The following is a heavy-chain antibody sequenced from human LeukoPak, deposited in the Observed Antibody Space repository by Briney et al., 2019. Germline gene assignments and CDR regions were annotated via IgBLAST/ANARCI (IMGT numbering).Heavy chain of an antibody. CDR3: ARWGKVIIQTYSYYFMDV. Sequence: PGGSLRLSCAASGSTFSLYSMNWVRQAPGKGLEWVSSISSSSNYIYYADSVKGRFTISRDNAKNSLYLQMNSLRAEDTAVYYCARWGKVIIQTYSYYFMDVWGKGTTVTVSS. V-gene: IGHV3-21*01. CDR2: ISSSSNYI. D-gene: IGHD3-22*01. CDR1: GSTFSLYS. J-gene: IGHJ6*03.